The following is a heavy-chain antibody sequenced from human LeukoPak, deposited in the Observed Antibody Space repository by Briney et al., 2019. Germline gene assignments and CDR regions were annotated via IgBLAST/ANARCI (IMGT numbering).Heavy chain of an antibody. CDR3: ARDFSSSWPPRHSTWFDP. Sequence: ASVKVSCKASGYPFTYYGLNWVRQSPGQGLQWLGWINPTTGTPTYARAFTGRFVFSVDTSVSTAYLQISSLKAEDTAVYYCARDFSSSWPPRHSTWFDPWGQGTLVTVSS. V-gene: IGHV7-4-1*02. CDR1: GYPFTYYG. D-gene: IGHD6-13*01. J-gene: IGHJ5*02. CDR2: INPTTGTP.